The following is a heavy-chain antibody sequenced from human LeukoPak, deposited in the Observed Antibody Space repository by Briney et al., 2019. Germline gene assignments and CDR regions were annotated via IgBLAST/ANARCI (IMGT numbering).Heavy chain of an antibody. V-gene: IGHV4-34*01. J-gene: IGHJ5*02. CDR2: INHSGST. D-gene: IGHD2-2*01. CDR1: GGSFSGYY. CDR3: ARLTRHTVVVPAAMPQFDP. Sequence: SETLSLTCAVYGGSFSGYYWSWIRQPPGKGLEWIGEINHSGSTNYNPSLKSRVTISVDTSKNQFSLKLSSVTAADTAVYYCARLTRHTVVVPAAMPQFDPWGQGTLVTVSS.